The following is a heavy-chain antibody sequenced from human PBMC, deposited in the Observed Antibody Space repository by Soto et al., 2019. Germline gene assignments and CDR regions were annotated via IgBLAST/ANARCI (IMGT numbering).Heavy chain of an antibody. V-gene: IGHV4-59*12. CDR2: IYYSGST. CDR3: ASSEGDYSFFDY. J-gene: IGHJ4*02. Sequence: SETLSLTCTVSGGSISSYYWSWIRQPPGKGLEWIGYIYYSGSTNYNPSLKSRVTISVDRSKNQFSLKLSSVTAADTAVYYCASSEGDYSFFDYWGQGTLVTVSS. D-gene: IGHD4-17*01. CDR1: GGSISSYY.